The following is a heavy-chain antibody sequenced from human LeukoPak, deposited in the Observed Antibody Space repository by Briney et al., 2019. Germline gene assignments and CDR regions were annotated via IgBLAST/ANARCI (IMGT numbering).Heavy chain of an antibody. CDR3: ARVLNAVADWFDP. CDR1: GGSISSSSYY. CDR2: IYYSGST. V-gene: IGHV4-39*07. J-gene: IGHJ5*02. Sequence: PSETLSLTCTVSGGSISSSSYYWGWIRQPPGKGLEWIGSIYYSGSTYYNPSLKSRVTISVDTSKNQFSLKLSSVTAADTAVYYCARVLNAVADWFDPWGQGTLVTVSS.